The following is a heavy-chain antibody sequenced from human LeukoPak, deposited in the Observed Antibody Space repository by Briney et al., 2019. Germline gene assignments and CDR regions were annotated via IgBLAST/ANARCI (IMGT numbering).Heavy chain of an antibody. J-gene: IGHJ4*02. D-gene: IGHD3-3*01. CDR3: ARGGREYYDFWSGPRGDDY. CDR2: INPNSGGT. V-gene: IGHV1-2*02. CDR1: GYTFTGYY. Sequence: ASVNVSCKASGYTFTGYYMHWVRQAPGQGLEWMGWINPNSGGTNYAQKFQGRVTMTRDTSISTAYMELSRLRSDDTAVYYCARGGREYYDFWSGPRGDDYWGQGTLVTVSS.